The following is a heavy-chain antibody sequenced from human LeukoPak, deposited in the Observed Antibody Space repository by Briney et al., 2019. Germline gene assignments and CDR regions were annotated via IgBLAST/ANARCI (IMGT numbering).Heavy chain of an antibody. Sequence: GASVKVSCKASGYTFTSYAMNWVRQVPGQGLEWMGWISAYTGNTNYAQNLQGRVTMTTDTSTRTAYMDLRSLRSDDTAVYYCARDLIVGATLAGGHDAFDIWGQGTMVTVSS. D-gene: IGHD1-26*01. J-gene: IGHJ3*02. V-gene: IGHV1-18*01. CDR2: ISAYTGNT. CDR1: GYTFTSYA. CDR3: ARDLIVGATLAGGHDAFDI.